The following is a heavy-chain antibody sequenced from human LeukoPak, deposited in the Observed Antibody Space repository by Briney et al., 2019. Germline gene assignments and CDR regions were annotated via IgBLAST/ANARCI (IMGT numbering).Heavy chain of an antibody. CDR1: GFTFDDYA. D-gene: IGHD6-19*01. CDR2: ISWNSDSI. J-gene: IGHJ4*02. Sequence: PGGSLRLSCAASGFTFDDYAMHWVRQAPGKGLEWVSGISWNSDSIGYADSVKGRFTISRDNAKNSLYLQMNSLRSEDTAVYYCATWGSGWYYHFDYWGQGTLVTVSS. V-gene: IGHV3-9*01. CDR3: ATWGSGWYYHFDY.